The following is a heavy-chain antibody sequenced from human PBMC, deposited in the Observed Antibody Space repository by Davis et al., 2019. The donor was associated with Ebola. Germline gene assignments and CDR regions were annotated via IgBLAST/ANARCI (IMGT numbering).Heavy chain of an antibody. CDR1: GFTSSSYA. CDR2: FSGSGGST. V-gene: IGHV3-23*01. Sequence: GGSLRPSCPASGFTSSSYAMSWVRQAPGKGLEWVSAFSGSGGSTYYADSVKGRFTISRDNSKDTLYLHMTNLRPEDTGIYYCVKGWLVHDFWGRGTRVTVSA. CDR3: VKGWLVHDF. D-gene: IGHD6-6*01. J-gene: IGHJ4*02.